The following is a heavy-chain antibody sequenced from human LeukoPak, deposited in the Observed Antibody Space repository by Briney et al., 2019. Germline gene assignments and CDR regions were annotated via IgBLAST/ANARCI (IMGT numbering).Heavy chain of an antibody. J-gene: IGHJ4*02. CDR2: IYYSGST. CDR1: GGSISSYY. V-gene: IGHV4-59*08. Sequence: KPSETLSLTCTVSGGSISSYYWSWIRQAPGKGLGWIGYIYYSGSTNYNPSLKSRVTISVDTSKNQFSLKLSSVTAADTAVYYCARQQDSSGYCDYWGQGTLVTVSS. D-gene: IGHD3-22*01. CDR3: ARQQDSSGYCDY.